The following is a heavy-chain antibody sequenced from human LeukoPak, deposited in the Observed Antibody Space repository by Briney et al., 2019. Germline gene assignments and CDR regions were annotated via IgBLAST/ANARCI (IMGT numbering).Heavy chain of an antibody. CDR1: GFTFSSYG. CDR3: AKEYSYGMAPYFDY. CDR2: IRYDGSNK. D-gene: IGHD5-18*01. J-gene: IGHJ4*02. V-gene: IGHV3-30*02. Sequence: GGSLRLSCAASGFTFSSYGMHWARQAPGKGLEWVAFIRYDGSNKYYADSVKGRFTISRDNSKNTLYLQMNSLRAEDTAVYYCAKEYSYGMAPYFDYWGQGTLVTVSS.